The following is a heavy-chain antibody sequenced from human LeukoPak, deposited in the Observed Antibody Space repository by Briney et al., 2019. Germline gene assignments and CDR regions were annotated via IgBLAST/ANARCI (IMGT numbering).Heavy chain of an antibody. Sequence: ASVKVSCKASGYTFTSYGISWVRQAPGQGLEWMGWISAYNGNTNYAQKLQGRVTMTTDTSTSTAYMELRSLRSDDTAMYYCARSNSKGYYYDSSGYYFDYWGQGTLVTVSS. D-gene: IGHD3-22*01. V-gene: IGHV1-18*01. CDR3: ARSNSKGYYYDSSGYYFDY. CDR1: GYTFTSYG. CDR2: ISAYNGNT. J-gene: IGHJ4*02.